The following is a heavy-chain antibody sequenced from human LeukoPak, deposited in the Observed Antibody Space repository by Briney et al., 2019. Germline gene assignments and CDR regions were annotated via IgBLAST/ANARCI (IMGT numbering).Heavy chain of an antibody. D-gene: IGHD3-3*01. CDR2: INPNSGGT. Sequence: ASVKVSCKASGYTFTAYYMHWVRQAPGQGLEGMGWINPNSGGTNYAQKFQGRVTMTRDTSISTAYMELSRLRSDDTAVYYCASRKYYDFWSGYYPSFDYWGQGTLVTVSS. CDR1: GYTFTAYY. CDR3: ASRKYYDFWSGYYPSFDY. V-gene: IGHV1-2*02. J-gene: IGHJ4*02.